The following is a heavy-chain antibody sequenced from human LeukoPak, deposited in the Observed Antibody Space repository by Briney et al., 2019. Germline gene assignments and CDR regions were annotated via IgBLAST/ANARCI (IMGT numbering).Heavy chain of an antibody. V-gene: IGHV3-66*01. CDR1: GFTVSSNY. CDR3: ARDRYYYGSGSYSA. D-gene: IGHD3-10*01. Sequence: GGSLRLSCAASGFTVSSNYMSWVRQAPGKGLEWVSVIYSGGSTYYADSVKGRFTISRDNSKNTLYLQMNSLRAEDTAVYHCARDRYYYGSGSYSAWGQGTLVTVSS. CDR2: IYSGGST. J-gene: IGHJ5*02.